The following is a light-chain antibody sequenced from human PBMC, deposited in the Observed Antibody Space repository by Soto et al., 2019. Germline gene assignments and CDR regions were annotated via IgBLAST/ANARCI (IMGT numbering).Light chain of an antibody. CDR3: HQYGSSPIT. CDR2: GAS. CDR1: QSVSNSY. J-gene: IGKJ5*01. Sequence: EIVLTQSPGTLSLSPGERDTLSCRASQSVSNSYLAWCQQKPGQAPRLLIYGASSRATGIPDRFSATGSGTDFTLTISRLEPEDFAVYYCHQYGSSPITFGQGTRLEIK. V-gene: IGKV3-20*01.